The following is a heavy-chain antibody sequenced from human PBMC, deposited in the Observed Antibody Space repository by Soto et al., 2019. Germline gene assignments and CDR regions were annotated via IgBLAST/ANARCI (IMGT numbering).Heavy chain of an antibody. CDR1: GFSVGTYE. CDR3: ARGVYDFWSGVSNSHYFAMDV. CDR2: FTSRGPTT. Sequence: GGSLRLSCAASGFSVGTYEINWVRQAPGKGLEWISYFTSRGPTTYYADSVKGRFTISRDYAKNSLFLQMNSLKAEDTAVYYCARGVYDFWSGVSNSHYFAMDVWGQGTTVTVSS. J-gene: IGHJ6*02. V-gene: IGHV3-48*03. D-gene: IGHD3-3*01.